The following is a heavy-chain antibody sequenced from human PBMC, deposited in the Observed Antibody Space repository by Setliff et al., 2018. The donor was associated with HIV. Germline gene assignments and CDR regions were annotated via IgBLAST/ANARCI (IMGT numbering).Heavy chain of an antibody. D-gene: IGHD4-17*01. V-gene: IGHV4-34*09. CDR2: ITYSGSA. CDR1: GGSFSSYY. CDR3: VRDDYGYNGKGFDY. J-gene: IGHJ4*02. Sequence: SETLSLTCAVYGGSFSSYYWGWIRQPPGKGLEWIGYITYSGSAYYNPSLKSRVTISIDTSNNQISLRLSSVTAADTAMYYCVRDDYGYNGKGFDYWGPGTLVTVSS.